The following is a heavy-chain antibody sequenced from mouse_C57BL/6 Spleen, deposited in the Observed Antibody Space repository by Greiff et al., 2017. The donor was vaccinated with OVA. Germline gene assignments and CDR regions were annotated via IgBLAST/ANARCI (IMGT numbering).Heavy chain of an antibody. CDR1: GFSLTSYG. J-gene: IGHJ4*01. V-gene: IGHV2-5*01. D-gene: IGHD2-4*01. CDR2: IWRGGST. CDR3: AKARMDYDYAMDY. Sequence: QVQLKESGPGLVQPSQSLSITCTVSGFSLTSYGVHWVRQSPGKGLEWLGVIWRGGSTDYNAAFMSRLSITKDNSKSQVFFKMNSLQADDTAIYDCAKARMDYDYAMDYWGQGTSVTVSS.